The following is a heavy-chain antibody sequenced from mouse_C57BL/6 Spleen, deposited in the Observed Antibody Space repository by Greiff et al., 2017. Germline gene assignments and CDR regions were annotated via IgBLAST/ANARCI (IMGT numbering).Heavy chain of an antibody. Sequence: QVHVKQSGAELVRPGTSVKMSCKASGYTFTNYWIGWAKQRPGHGLEWIGDIYPGGGYTNYNEKFKGKATLTADKSSSTAYMQFSSLTSEDSAIYYCARSGGYDEGTFDYWGQGTTLTVSS. CDR2: IYPGGGYT. CDR3: ARSGGYDEGTFDY. V-gene: IGHV1-63*01. D-gene: IGHD2-2*01. J-gene: IGHJ2*01. CDR1: GYTFTNYW.